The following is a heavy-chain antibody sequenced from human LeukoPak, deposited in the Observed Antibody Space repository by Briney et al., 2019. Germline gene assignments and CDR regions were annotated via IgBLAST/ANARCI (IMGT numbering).Heavy chain of an antibody. J-gene: IGHJ4*02. V-gene: IGHV4-34*01. D-gene: IGHD7-27*01. Sequence: SETLSLTCTVSGGSLSSYYWSGIRQPPGKGLEWIGEINHSGDTNYNPSLKSRVTMSVDTSKSQFSLKLTSVTAADMAMYYCASPTGEATRWGQGNLVTVSS. CDR1: GGSLSSYY. CDR2: INHSGDT. CDR3: ASPTGEATR.